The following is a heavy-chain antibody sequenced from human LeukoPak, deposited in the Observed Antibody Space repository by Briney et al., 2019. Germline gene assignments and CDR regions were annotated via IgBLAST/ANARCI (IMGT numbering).Heavy chain of an antibody. Sequence: PGGSLRLSCAASGFTLRGYGMHWVRQAPGKGLEWVAFIRYDGSDKSYADSVKGRFTISRDNAKNSLYLQMNSLRAEDTAVYYCARDYGGSSPFDYWGQGTLVTVSS. CDR2: IRYDGSDK. D-gene: IGHD4-23*01. CDR1: GFTLRGYG. J-gene: IGHJ4*02. CDR3: ARDYGGSSPFDY. V-gene: IGHV3-30*02.